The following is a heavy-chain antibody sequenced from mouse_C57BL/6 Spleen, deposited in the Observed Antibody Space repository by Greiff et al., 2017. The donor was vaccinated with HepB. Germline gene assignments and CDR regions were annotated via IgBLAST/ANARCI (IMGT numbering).Heavy chain of an antibody. D-gene: IGHD6-1*01. J-gene: IGHJ2*01. CDR2: IHPNSGST. Sequence: QVQLKQPGAELVKPGASVKLSCKASGYTFTSYWMHWVKQRPGQGLEWIGMIHPNSGSTNYNEKFKSKATLTVDKSSSTAYMQLSSLTSEDSACYDCARGASLPLIDYWGQGTTLTVSS. CDR1: GYTFTSYW. CDR3: ARGASLPLIDY. V-gene: IGHV1-64*01.